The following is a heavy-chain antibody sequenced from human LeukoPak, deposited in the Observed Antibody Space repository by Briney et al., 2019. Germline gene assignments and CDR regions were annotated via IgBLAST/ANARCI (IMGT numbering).Heavy chain of an antibody. CDR2: IDPSDFYT. V-gene: IGHV5-10-1*01. Sequence: GESLKISRKGSGYSFTRYWIRWGRQMPGKGVWWMGRIDPSDFYTNYSPSFQGHVTISADKSTSTAYLQWSSLKASDTTMYYCAAHGSPSLPFDYWGQGTLVTVSS. CDR1: GYSFTRYW. J-gene: IGHJ4*02. CDR3: AAHGSPSLPFDY. D-gene: IGHD1-26*01.